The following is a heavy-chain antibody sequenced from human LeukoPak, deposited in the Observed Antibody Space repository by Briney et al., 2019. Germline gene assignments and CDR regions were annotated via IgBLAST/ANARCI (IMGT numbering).Heavy chain of an antibody. V-gene: IGHV3-7*01. J-gene: IGHJ6*03. Sequence: GGSLRLSCAASGFTFSSYWMSWVRQAPGKGLEWVANIKQDGSEKYYVDSVKGRFTISRDNAKNSLYLQMNSLRAEDTAVYYCAREGWVVPAVYYYYYYMDVRGKGTTVTVSS. D-gene: IGHD2-2*01. CDR1: GFTFSSYW. CDR2: IKQDGSEK. CDR3: AREGWVVPAVYYYYYYMDV.